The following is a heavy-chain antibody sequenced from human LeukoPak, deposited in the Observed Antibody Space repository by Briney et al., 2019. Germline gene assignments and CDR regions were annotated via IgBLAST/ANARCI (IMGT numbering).Heavy chain of an antibody. CDR3: ARVRDYYDSSGYFDY. V-gene: IGHV1-18*01. CDR1: GYTFTSYG. J-gene: IGHJ4*02. CDR2: ISAYNGNT. D-gene: IGHD3-22*01. Sequence: GASVKVSCKASGYTFTSYGISWVRQAPGQGLEWMGWISAYNGNTNYAQKLQGRVTMTRDTSTSTVYMELSSLRSEDTAVYYCARVRDYYDSSGYFDYWGQGTLVTVSS.